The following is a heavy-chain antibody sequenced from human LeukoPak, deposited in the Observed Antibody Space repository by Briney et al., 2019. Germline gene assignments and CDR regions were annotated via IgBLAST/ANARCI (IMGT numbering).Heavy chain of an antibody. CDR3: ARDRSYDYGGKRYYYYMDV. D-gene: IGHD4-17*01. CDR1: GYTFTGYY. J-gene: IGHJ6*03. V-gene: IGHV1-2*02. CDR2: INPNSGGT. Sequence: GASVKVSCKASGYTFTGYYMHWVRQAPGQGLECMGWINPNSGGTNYAQKFQSGVTMTRHTSISTAYMELSRQRSDDTAVYYCARDRSYDYGGKRYYYYMDVWGKGTTVTVSS.